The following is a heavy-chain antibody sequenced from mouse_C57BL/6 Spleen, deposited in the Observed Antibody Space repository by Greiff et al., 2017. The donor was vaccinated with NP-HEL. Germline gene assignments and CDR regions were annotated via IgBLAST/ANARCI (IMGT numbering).Heavy chain of an antibody. V-gene: IGHV5-6-3*01. CDR1: GFTFSSYG. CDR3: ARMARTIN. J-gene: IGHJ2*01. Sequence: DVHLVESGGGLVQPGGSLKLSCAASGFTFSSYGMSWVRQTPDKRLELVATINSNGGSTYYPDSVKGRCTISRDNAKNTLYLQMSSLKSEDTAMYYCARMARTINWGQGTTLTVSS. CDR2: INSNGGST.